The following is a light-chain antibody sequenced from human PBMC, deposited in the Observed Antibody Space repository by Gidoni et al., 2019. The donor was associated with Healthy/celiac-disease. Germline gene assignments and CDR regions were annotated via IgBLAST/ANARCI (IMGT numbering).Light chain of an antibody. V-gene: IGKV4-1*01. Sequence: LLMTQSPDSPVGFLGERATINCKSSQSVLYSSNNKNYLAWYQQKPGQPPKLLIYWASTRDSGVPDRFSGSGSGTDFTLTISSLQAEDVAVYYCQKYYSTLLTFGGATKVEIK. CDR3: QKYYSTLLT. CDR1: QSVLYSSNNKNY. J-gene: IGKJ4*01. CDR2: WAS.